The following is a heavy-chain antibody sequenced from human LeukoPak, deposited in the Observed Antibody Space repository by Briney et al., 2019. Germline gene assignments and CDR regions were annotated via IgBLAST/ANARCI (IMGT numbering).Heavy chain of an antibody. D-gene: IGHD6-19*01. CDR2: ISGSADST. Sequence: PGGSLRLSCAASGFTFSSYAMSWVRQAPGKGLEWDSAISGSADSTYYADSVKGRFTISRDNSKNTLYLQMNSLRAEDTAVYSCAKDQNRDSSGWIFDYWGQGTLVTVSS. CDR1: GFTFSSYA. J-gene: IGHJ4*02. V-gene: IGHV3-23*01. CDR3: AKDQNRDSSGWIFDY.